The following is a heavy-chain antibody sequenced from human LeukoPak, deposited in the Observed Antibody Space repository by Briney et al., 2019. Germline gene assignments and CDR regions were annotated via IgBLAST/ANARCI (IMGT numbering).Heavy chain of an antibody. CDR1: GFTFSSYA. J-gene: IGHJ6*03. D-gene: IGHD1-7*01. CDR3: AKDRAYNWNYAGYYYYMDV. V-gene: IGHV3-23*01. Sequence: GGFLRLSCAASGFTFSSYAMSWVRQAPGKGLEWVSAISGSGGSTYHADSVKGRFTISRDNSKNTLYLQMNSLRAEDTAVYYCAKDRAYNWNYAGYYYYMDVWGKGTTVTVSS. CDR2: ISGSGGST.